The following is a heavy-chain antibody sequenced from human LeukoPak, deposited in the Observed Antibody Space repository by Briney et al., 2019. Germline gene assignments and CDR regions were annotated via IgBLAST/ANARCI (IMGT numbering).Heavy chain of an antibody. Sequence: GGSLRLSCAASGFTFSSYEMNWVRQAPGKGLEWVSYISSSGSTIYYADSVKGRFTISRDNAKNSLYLQMNSLRAEDTAVHYCARDSIWFGELVDYWGQGTLVTVSS. J-gene: IGHJ4*02. D-gene: IGHD3-10*01. V-gene: IGHV3-48*03. CDR3: ARDSIWFGELVDY. CDR2: ISSSGSTI. CDR1: GFTFSSYE.